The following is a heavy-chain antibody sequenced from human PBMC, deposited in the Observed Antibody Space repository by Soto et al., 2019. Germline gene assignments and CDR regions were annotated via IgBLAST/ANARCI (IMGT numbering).Heavy chain of an antibody. V-gene: IGHV4-59*08. D-gene: IGHD3-3*01. J-gene: IGHJ4*02. CDR3: ARGGWRQIDY. CDR1: GGSIGSYY. CDR2: IYYSGST. Sequence: QVQLQESGPGLVKPSETLSLTCSVSGGSIGSYYWSWIRQPPGKGLEWIGYIYYSGSTTYNPSLQXRVTISVDTSKNQFSLKLSSVTAADTAVYYCARGGWRQIDYWGQGTLVTVSS.